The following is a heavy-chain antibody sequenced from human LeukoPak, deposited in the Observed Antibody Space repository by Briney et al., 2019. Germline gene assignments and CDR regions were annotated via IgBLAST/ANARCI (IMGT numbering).Heavy chain of an antibody. Sequence: PSQTLSLTCAVSGGSISSGGYSWSWIRQPPGKGLEWIGYIYHSGSTYYNPSLKSRVTISVDRSKNQFSLKLSSVTAAYTAVYYCARGPMYYYDSSGQFDYWGQGTLVTVSS. D-gene: IGHD3-22*01. CDR3: ARGPMYYYDSSGQFDY. J-gene: IGHJ4*02. V-gene: IGHV4-30-2*01. CDR1: GGSISSGGYS. CDR2: IYHSGST.